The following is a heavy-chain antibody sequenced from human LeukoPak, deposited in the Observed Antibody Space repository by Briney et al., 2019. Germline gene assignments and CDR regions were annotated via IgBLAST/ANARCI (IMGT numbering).Heavy chain of an antibody. CDR2: IWSDGSNK. Sequence: GGSLRLSCTASGFTFSNYAIHWVRQAPGKGLEWVAIIWSDGSNKLYADSVKGRFTISRDNSESTLSLQMNRLRAEDTAVYFCARNVDYYDSSHYYFDLWGRGTLVTVSS. CDR3: ARNVDYYDSSHYYFDL. D-gene: IGHD3-22*01. J-gene: IGHJ2*01. CDR1: GFTFSNYA. V-gene: IGHV3-33*01.